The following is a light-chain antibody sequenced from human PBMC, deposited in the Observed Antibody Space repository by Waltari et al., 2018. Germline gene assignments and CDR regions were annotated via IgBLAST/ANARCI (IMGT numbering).Light chain of an antibody. CDR1: QDIRTN. Sequence: DIQVTQSPSSLSASVGDRVTLTCRASQDIRTNLNWYQQKPGKAPNLLIYDASNLYTGVPLRFSGSGSDTDFTFTISSLQPDDAGTYYCQQYDNFVVTFGGGTLLEIK. CDR3: QQYDNFVVT. V-gene: IGKV1-33*01. CDR2: DAS. J-gene: IGKJ4*01.